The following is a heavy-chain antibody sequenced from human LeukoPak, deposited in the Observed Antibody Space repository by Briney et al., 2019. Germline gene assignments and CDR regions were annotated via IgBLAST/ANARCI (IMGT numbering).Heavy chain of an antibody. CDR3: ARVRAHTTPPSIAVAGTPSYFYS. Sequence: PGGSLRLSCAASGFTFSSYSMNWVRQAPGKGLEWVSSISSSSSYIYYADSVKGRFTISRDNAKNSLYLQMNSLRAEDTAVYYCARVRAHTTPPSIAVAGTPSYFYSWGPGTLVTASS. CDR2: ISSSSSYI. V-gene: IGHV3-21*01. J-gene: IGHJ4*02. CDR1: GFTFSSYS. D-gene: IGHD6-19*01.